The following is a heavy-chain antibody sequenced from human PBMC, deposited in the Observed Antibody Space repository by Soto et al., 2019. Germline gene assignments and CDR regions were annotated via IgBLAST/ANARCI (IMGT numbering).Heavy chain of an antibody. J-gene: IGHJ4*02. D-gene: IGHD1-26*01. CDR2: IYWDDDK. V-gene: IGHV2-5*02. CDR1: GFSLTTSGVG. Sequence: ESGPTLVNPTHTLTVTCTFSGFSLTTSGVGVGWIRQPPGKALEWLAFIYWDDDKRYSPSLRSRLTIMKDTSKNQVVLTMTNMDPADTGTYFCAQRLPGSTTGWNTGIFDYRGKGTLVTVSS. CDR3: AQRLPGSTTGWNTGIFDY.